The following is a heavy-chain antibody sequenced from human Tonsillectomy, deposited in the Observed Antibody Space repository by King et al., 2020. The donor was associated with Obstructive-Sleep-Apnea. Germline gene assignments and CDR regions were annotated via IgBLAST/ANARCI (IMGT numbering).Heavy chain of an antibody. V-gene: IGHV1-8*01. J-gene: IGHJ3*02. Sequence: QLVQSGAEVKKPGASVKVSCKAAGYTFTSYDINLVRQATGRGLEWIAGMSPCSGSTAHAQNFQGRVTMTRSASNSTAYMDLSSLQSEDTAVYYCARSKGPGAFDIWGQGTMVIVSS. CDR1: GYTFTSYD. CDR3: ARSKGPGAFDI. CDR2: MSPCSGST.